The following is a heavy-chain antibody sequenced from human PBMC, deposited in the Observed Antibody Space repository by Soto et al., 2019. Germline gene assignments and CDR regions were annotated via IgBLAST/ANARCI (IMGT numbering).Heavy chain of an antibody. V-gene: IGHV4-59*01. J-gene: IGHJ4*02. CDR1: CGSISSYY. D-gene: IGHD3-9*01. CDR3: ARGDYDILTGYQKYFDY. CDR2: IYYSGST. Sequence: SDTLSLTCTVSCGSISSYYWSWIRQPPGKGLEWIGYIYYSGSTNYNPSLKSRVTISVDTSKNQFSLKLSSVTAADTAVYYCARGDYDILTGYQKYFDYWGQGTLVTVS.